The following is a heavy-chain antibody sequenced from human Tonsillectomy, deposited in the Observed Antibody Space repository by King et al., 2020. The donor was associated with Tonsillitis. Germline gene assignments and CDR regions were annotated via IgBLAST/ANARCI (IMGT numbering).Heavy chain of an antibody. CDR3: ARFWIGVTGYPYFDY. Sequence: EVQLVESGGGLIQPGGSLRLSCAASGVTVTTNYMSWVRQAPGKGLEWVSVIYSGGSTYYADSVKGRFTISRDNYKNTLYLQLNSLRVEDTAVYYCARFWIGVTGYPYFDYWGQGTLVTVSA. J-gene: IGHJ4*02. CDR2: IYSGGST. D-gene: IGHD2-21*02. V-gene: IGHV3-53*01. CDR1: GVTVTTNY.